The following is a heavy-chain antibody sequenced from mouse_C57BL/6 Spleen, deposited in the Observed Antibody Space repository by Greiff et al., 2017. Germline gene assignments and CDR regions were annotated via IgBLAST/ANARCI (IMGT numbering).Heavy chain of an antibody. Sequence: EVQLQESVAELVRPGASVKLSCTASGFNIKNTYMHWVKQRPEQGLEWIGRIDPANGNTKYAPKFQGKATITEDTSSNTAYLQRSSLRSEDTAIYYCAGDVNYDSGYGYYAMDYWGQGTSVTVSS. CDR2: IDPANGNT. CDR1: GFNIKNTY. D-gene: IGHD1-1*01. V-gene: IGHV14-3*01. J-gene: IGHJ4*01. CDR3: AGDVNYDSGYGYYAMDY.